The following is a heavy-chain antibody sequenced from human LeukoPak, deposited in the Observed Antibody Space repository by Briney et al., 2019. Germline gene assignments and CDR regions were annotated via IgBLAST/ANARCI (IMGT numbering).Heavy chain of an antibody. D-gene: IGHD6-13*01. Sequence: PSETLSLTCTVSGGSISSYYWNWIRQPPGKGLEWIGYIYYSGSTNYNPSLKSRVTISVDTSKNQFSLKLSSVTAADTAVYYCARGYSSSWSQYYYYYMDVWGKGTTVTVSS. CDR1: GGSISSYY. CDR3: ARGYSSSWSQYYYYYMDV. J-gene: IGHJ6*03. CDR2: IYYSGST. V-gene: IGHV4-59*01.